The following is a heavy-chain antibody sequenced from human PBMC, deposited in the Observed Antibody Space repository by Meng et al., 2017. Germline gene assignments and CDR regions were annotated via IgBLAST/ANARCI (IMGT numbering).Heavy chain of an antibody. CDR1: GGSISSSSYY. CDR3: ARDLIVVVPAAINYYYYGMDV. J-gene: IGHJ6*02. D-gene: IGHD2-2*01. CDR2: IYYSGST. V-gene: IGHV4-39*07. Sequence: SETLSLTCTVSGGSISSSSYYWGWIRQPPGKGLEWIGSIYYSGSTYYNPSLKSRVTISVDTSKNQFSLKLSSVTAADTAVYYCARDLIVVVPAAINYYYYGMDVWGQGTTVT.